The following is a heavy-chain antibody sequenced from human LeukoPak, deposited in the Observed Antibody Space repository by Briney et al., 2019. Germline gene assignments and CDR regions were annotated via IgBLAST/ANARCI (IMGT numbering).Heavy chain of an antibody. D-gene: IGHD2-2*01. CDR2: LYYIGST. CDR3: ASENCSGTSCSSLDY. Sequence: SETLSLTCTVSGGSISSSSYYWAWIRQPPGKGLEWIGSLYYIGSTYYNPSLKSRVTISVDTSKNQFSLRLSSVTAADTAVYYCASENCSGTSCSSLDYWGQGTLVTVSS. CDR1: GGSISSSSYY. V-gene: IGHV4-39*01. J-gene: IGHJ4*02.